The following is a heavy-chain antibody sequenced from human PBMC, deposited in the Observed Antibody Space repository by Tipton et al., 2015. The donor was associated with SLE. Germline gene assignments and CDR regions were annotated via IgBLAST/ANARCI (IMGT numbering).Heavy chain of an antibody. CDR3: ARDCSTTSCYFRYGSGPDAFDI. Sequence: TLSLTCTVSGGSISSHYWSWIRQPPGKGLEWIGYIYYSGSTYYNPSLKSRVTISVDTSKNQFSLKLSSVTAADTAVYYCARDCSTTSCYFRYGSGPDAFDIWGQGTMVTVSS. V-gene: IGHV4-59*11. CDR2: IYYSGST. D-gene: IGHD2-2*01. CDR1: GGSISSHY. J-gene: IGHJ3*02.